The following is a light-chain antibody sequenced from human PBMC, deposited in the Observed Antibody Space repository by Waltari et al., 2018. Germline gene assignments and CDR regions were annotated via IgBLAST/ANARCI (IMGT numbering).Light chain of an antibody. V-gene: IGKV3-20*01. CDR1: QSVSSSY. Sequence: EIVLTQSPGPLSLSPGERATLSSRASQSVSSSYLAWYQQKPGQAPRLLIYGASSRATGIPDRFSGSGSGTDFTLTISRLEPEDFAVYYCQQYGSSPYTFGQGTKLEIK. CDR3: QQYGSSPYT. CDR2: GAS. J-gene: IGKJ2*01.